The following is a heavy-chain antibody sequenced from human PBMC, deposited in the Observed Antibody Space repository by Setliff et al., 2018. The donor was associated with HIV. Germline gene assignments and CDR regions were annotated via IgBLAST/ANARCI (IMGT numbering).Heavy chain of an antibody. Sequence: PGGSLRLSCAASGFSFSTYTMNWVRQAPGKGLEFVSSISSSSTYIDYAESVKGRFTISRDNAKNSLYLQMSNVTAEDTAVYYCARPLEDRSGWFVTVGSFNYWGQGTQVTVSS. CDR1: GFSFSTYT. V-gene: IGHV3-21*04. D-gene: IGHD6-19*01. CDR2: ISSSSTYI. CDR3: ARPLEDRSGWFVTVGSFNY. J-gene: IGHJ4*02.